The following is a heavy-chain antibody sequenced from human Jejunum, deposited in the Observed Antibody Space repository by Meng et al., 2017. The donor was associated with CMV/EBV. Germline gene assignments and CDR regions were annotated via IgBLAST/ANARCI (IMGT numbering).Heavy chain of an antibody. CDR1: YY. Sequence: YYWSWIRQSPGKSLEWFGYSSSSGNTYYNPSLESRSRVTISRDTSKNQFSLKLNSVTAADTAVYYCARGREYYSDTTGYYSNWFDPWGQGTLVTVSS. V-gene: IGHV4-30-4*01. CDR3: ARGREYYSDTTGYYSNWFDP. J-gene: IGHJ5*02. D-gene: IGHD3-22*01. CDR2: SSSSGNT.